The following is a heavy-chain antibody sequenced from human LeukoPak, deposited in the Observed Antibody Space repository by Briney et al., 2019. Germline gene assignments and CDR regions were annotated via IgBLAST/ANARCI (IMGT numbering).Heavy chain of an antibody. J-gene: IGHJ6*02. CDR2: ISGSGGST. V-gene: IGHV3-23*01. Sequence: GGSLRLSCAASGFTFSSYAMSWVRQAPGKGLEWVSAISGSGGSTYYADSVKGRFTISRDNSKNTLYLQMNSLRAEDTAVYYCAKDRDYYDSSGYYRHYYYYYGMDVWGQGTTVTVSS. D-gene: IGHD3-22*01. CDR3: AKDRDYYDSSGYYRHYYYYYGMDV. CDR1: GFTFSSYA.